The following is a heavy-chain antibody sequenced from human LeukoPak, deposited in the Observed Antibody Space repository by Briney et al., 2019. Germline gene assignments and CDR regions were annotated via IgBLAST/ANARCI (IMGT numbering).Heavy chain of an antibody. Sequence: GASVTVSFKASGYTFTTYNINWVRQAPGQGLEWMGWISGYNGNTNYAQKLQGRVTMTTDTSTSTAYMELRSLKSDDTAVYYCASLKNYYDSSGYLVTDAFDIWGQGTMVTVSS. CDR1: GYTFTTYN. V-gene: IGHV1-18*01. CDR2: ISGYNGNT. J-gene: IGHJ3*02. CDR3: ASLKNYYDSSGYLVTDAFDI. D-gene: IGHD3-22*01.